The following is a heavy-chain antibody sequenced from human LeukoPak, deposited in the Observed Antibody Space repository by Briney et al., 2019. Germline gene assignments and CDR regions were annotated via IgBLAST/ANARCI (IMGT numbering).Heavy chain of an antibody. D-gene: IGHD3-10*01. Sequence: GGSLRLSCAAYGFTVSSNYMSWVRQAPGKGLEWVSVIYSGGSTYYADSVKGRFTISRDNSKNTLYLQMNSLRAEDTAVYYCARDRAYGEAFDIWGQGTMVTVSS. V-gene: IGHV3-66*01. J-gene: IGHJ3*02. CDR3: ARDRAYGEAFDI. CDR1: GFTVSSNY. CDR2: IYSGGST.